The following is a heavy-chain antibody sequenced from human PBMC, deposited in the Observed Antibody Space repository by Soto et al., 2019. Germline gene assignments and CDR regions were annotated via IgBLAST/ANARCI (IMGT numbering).Heavy chain of an antibody. J-gene: IGHJ5*02. V-gene: IGHV3-21*01. CDR1: GFTFSSYS. CDR2: ISSSSSYI. Sequence: PGWSLRLSCAASGFTFSSYSMNWVRHAPGKGLEWVSSISSSSSYIYYADSVKGRFTISRDNAKNSLYLQMNSLRAEDTAVYYCAKHPRIPIFEVVSRSTKKWFDHWGQGNLVTVSS. CDR3: AKHPRIPIFEVVSRSTKKWFDH. D-gene: IGHD3-3*01.